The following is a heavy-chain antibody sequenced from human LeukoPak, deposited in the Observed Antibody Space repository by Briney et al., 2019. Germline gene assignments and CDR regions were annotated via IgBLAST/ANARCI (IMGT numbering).Heavy chain of an antibody. D-gene: IGHD3-10*01. CDR3: ARAHPTFMVRGGYYYYMDV. V-gene: IGHV3-20*04. CDR1: GFTFDDYG. J-gene: IGHJ6*03. CDR2: INWKGGST. Sequence: GGSLRLSCAASGFTFDDYGISWVRQAPGKGLEWVSGINWKGGSTGYADSVKGRFTISRGNSKNTLYLQMNSLRAEDTAVYYCARAHPTFMVRGGYYYYMDVWGKGTTVTVSS.